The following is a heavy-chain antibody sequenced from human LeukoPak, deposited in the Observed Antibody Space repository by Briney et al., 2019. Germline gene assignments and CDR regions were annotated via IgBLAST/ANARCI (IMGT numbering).Heavy chain of an antibody. Sequence: ASVKVSCKASGYTFNSHEINWVRQATGQGLEYMGWMNPYSGNTNYVEKFQGRVSMTRNTSITTAYMELTSLRSDDTAVYYCARAGGFPSYCSGGTCYSGWFDPWGQGTLVTVSS. V-gene: IGHV1-8*01. J-gene: IGHJ5*02. CDR3: ARAGGFPSYCSGGTCYSGWFDP. CDR2: MNPYSGNT. D-gene: IGHD2-15*01. CDR1: GYTFNSHE.